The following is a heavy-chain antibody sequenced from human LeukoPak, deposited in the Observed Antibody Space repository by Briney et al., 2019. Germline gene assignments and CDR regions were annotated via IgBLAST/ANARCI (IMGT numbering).Heavy chain of an antibody. CDR2: IKQDGSEK. CDR1: GFTFSSYA. CDR3: ARFSGSYGFDY. Sequence: GGSLRLSCAASGFTFSSYAMHWVRQAPGKGLEWVANIKQDGSEKYYVDSVKGRFTISRDNAKNSLYLQMNSLRAEDTAVYYCARFSGSYGFDYWGQGTLVTVSS. D-gene: IGHD1-26*01. J-gene: IGHJ4*02. V-gene: IGHV3-7*01.